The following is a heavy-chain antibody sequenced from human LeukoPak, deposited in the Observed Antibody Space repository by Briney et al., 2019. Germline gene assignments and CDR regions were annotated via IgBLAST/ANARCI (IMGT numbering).Heavy chain of an antibody. Sequence: GASVKVSCKASGYTFTSYYMHWVRQAPGQGLEWMGIINPSGGSTSYAQKFQGRVTMTRDMSTSTVYMELSSLRSEDTAVYYCARADYVWGSYRPGGDAFDIWGQGTMVTVSS. CDR3: ARADYVWGSYRPGGDAFDI. CDR1: GYTFTSYY. J-gene: IGHJ3*02. CDR2: INPSGGST. V-gene: IGHV1-46*01. D-gene: IGHD3-16*02.